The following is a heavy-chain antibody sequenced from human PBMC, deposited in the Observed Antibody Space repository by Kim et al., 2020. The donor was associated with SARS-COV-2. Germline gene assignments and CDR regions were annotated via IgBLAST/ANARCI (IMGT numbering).Heavy chain of an antibody. J-gene: IGHJ4*02. CDR3: SSGYDYSY. Sequence: YYSGSTSYTPSLKSRVTISVDTSKNQFSLKLSSVTAADTAVYYCSSGYDYSYWGQGTLVTVSS. D-gene: IGHD5-12*01. V-gene: IGHV4-39*01. CDR2: YYSGST.